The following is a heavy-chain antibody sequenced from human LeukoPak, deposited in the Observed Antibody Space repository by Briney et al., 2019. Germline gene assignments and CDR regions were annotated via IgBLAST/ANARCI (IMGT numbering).Heavy chain of an antibody. Sequence: GGSLRLSCAASGFSFSTYGMHWVRQAPGKGLEWVAFIRYDGTNKFYVGSVKGRFTISRDNSKNTLYLHLNSLRAEDTAMYYCANGLATVTTPAEVSWGQGTLVTVSS. J-gene: IGHJ5*02. CDR3: ANGLATVTTPAEVS. D-gene: IGHD4-17*01. CDR2: IRYDGTNK. V-gene: IGHV3-30*02. CDR1: GFSFSTYG.